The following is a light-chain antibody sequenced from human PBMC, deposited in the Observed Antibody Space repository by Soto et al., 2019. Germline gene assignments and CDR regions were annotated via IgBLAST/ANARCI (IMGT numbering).Light chain of an antibody. CDR2: EVS. J-gene: IGLJ3*02. Sequence: QSALTQPASVSGSPGQSITISCTGTGSDVGFSKFVSWHQQHPGKAPKLIIYEVSDRPSGVSNRFSGSKSGNTASLTISGLQAEDEADYSCSSYTSSTTWVFGGGTKLTVL. CDR1: GSDVGFSKF. V-gene: IGLV2-14*01. CDR3: SSYTSSTTWV.